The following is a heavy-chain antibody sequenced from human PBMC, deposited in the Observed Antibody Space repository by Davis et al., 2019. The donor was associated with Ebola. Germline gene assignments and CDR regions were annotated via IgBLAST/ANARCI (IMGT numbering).Heavy chain of an antibody. CDR3: ARRGYSALD. D-gene: IGHD5-12*01. J-gene: IGHJ4*02. Sequence: PGGSLRLSCAASGFTFNKYWMTWVRQAPGKGLERVANIKQDGSEKYYVDSVKGQFTISRDNAKNSLYLQMNSLRAEDTAVYYCARRGYSALDWGQGTLVTVSS. V-gene: IGHV3-7*03. CDR1: GFTFNKYW. CDR2: IKQDGSEK.